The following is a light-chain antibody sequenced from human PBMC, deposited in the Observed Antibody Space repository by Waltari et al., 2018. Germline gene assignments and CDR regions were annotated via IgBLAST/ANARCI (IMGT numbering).Light chain of an antibody. J-gene: IGKJ2*01. Sequence: GESASLSCRANQILSSYLAWYQQKPGQTPRLLIYDASKRATGVPARFSGSGSERDFTLTISSLEPEDFAVYYCQQRSSWPPRYTFGQGTKLEIK. CDR1: QILSSY. CDR3: QQRSSWPPRYT. CDR2: DAS. V-gene: IGKV3-11*02.